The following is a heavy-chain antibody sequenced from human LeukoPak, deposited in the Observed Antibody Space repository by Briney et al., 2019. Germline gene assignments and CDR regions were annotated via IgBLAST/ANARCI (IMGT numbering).Heavy chain of an antibody. CDR3: ARGLGCSSTSCYLGPLGYYYYMDV. D-gene: IGHD2-2*01. CDR2: IYYSGST. J-gene: IGHJ6*03. V-gene: IGHV4-30-4*08. Sequence: PSETLSLTCTVSGGSISSGDYYWSWIRQPPGRGLEWIGYIYYSGSTYYNPSLKSRITISVDTSKNQFSLKLSSVTCADTAVYYCARGLGCSSTSCYLGPLGYYYYMDVWGKGSTVSVSS. CDR1: GGSISSGDYY.